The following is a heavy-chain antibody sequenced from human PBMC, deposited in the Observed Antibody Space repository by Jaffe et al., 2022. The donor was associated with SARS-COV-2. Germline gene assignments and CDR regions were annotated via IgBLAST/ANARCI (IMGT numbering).Heavy chain of an antibody. CDR1: GFTYSRYV. CDR3: VKSQGVTGSSDGYFDN. D-gene: IGHD2-21*02. Sequence: EVQLVESGGGLVQPGGSLRLSCSASGFTYSRYVMYWVRQAPGKGLECVSAISIDGSSAWYADSVKGRFTISRDNSKNTLYLQVSSLRLDDAAVYFCVKSQGVTGSSDGYFDNWGQGTLVTVSS. J-gene: IGHJ4*02. CDR2: ISIDGSSA. V-gene: IGHV3-64D*09.